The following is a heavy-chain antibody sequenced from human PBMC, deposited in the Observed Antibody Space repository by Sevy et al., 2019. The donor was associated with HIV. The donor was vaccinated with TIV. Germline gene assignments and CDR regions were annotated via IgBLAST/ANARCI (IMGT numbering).Heavy chain of an antibody. Sequence: GGSLRLSCAASGFTFDDYAMHWVRQAPGKGLEWVSGISWNSCSIGYADSVKGRFTISRDNAKNSLYLQMNSLRDEDTALYYCAKDIRASYGYPNFDYWGQGTLVTVSS. V-gene: IGHV3-9*01. CDR2: ISWNSCSI. J-gene: IGHJ4*02. D-gene: IGHD5-18*01. CDR3: AKDIRASYGYPNFDY. CDR1: GFTFDDYA.